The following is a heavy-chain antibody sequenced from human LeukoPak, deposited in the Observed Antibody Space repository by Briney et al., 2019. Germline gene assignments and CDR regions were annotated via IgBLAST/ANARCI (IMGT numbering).Heavy chain of an antibody. D-gene: IGHD5-18*01. CDR1: GYTFTSYD. CDR3: ARGYGYEPYYYYGMDV. V-gene: IGHV1-8*01. J-gene: IGHJ6*02. CDR2: MNPNSGNT. Sequence: ASVKVSCKASGYTFTSYDINWVRQAPGQGLEWMGWMNPNSGNTGYAQKFQGRVTMTRNTSISTAYMELSSLRSEDTAVYYCARGYGYEPYYYYGMDVWGQGTTVTVSS.